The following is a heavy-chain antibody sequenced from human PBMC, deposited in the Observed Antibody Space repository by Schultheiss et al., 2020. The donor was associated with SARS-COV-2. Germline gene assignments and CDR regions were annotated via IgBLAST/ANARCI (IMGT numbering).Heavy chain of an antibody. D-gene: IGHD2-2*01. CDR3: ARVTKSTSCHIDP. Sequence: SETLSLTCTVSGGSISSYYWSWIRQPPGKGLEWIGYIYYSGSTNYNPSLKSRVTISVDTSKNQFSLKLSSVTAADTAVYYCARVTKSTSCHIDPWGQGTLVTVSS. CDR1: GGSISSYY. CDR2: IYYSGST. J-gene: IGHJ5*02. V-gene: IGHV4-59*08.